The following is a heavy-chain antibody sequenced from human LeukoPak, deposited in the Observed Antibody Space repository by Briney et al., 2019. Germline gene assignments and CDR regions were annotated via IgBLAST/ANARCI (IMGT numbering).Heavy chain of an antibody. CDR2: INHSGST. CDR1: GGSFSGYY. CDR3: ARGRPSSSWYGDFDY. J-gene: IGHJ4*02. Sequence: PSETLSLTCAVYGGSFSGYYWSWIRQPPGKGLEWIGEINHSGSTNYNPSLKSRVTISVDTSKNQFSLKLSSVTAADTAVYYCARGRPSSSWYGDFDYWGQGTLVTVSS. D-gene: IGHD6-13*01. V-gene: IGHV4-34*01.